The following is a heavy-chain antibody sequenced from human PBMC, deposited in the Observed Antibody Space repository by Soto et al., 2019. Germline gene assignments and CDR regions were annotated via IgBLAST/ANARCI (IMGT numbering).Heavy chain of an antibody. CDR1: GGSITSSSFY. V-gene: IGHV4-39*01. J-gene: IGHJ4*02. D-gene: IGHD3-9*01. Sequence: SETLSLTCTVSGGSITSSSFYWGWIRQPPGKGLEWIGTIYYSGSTYYNPSLKSRVTVSVDTSKSQFSLNLNSVTAADTAVYYCAGGYDILTGPLDYWGPGTLVTVSS. CDR3: AGGYDILTGPLDY. CDR2: IYYSGST.